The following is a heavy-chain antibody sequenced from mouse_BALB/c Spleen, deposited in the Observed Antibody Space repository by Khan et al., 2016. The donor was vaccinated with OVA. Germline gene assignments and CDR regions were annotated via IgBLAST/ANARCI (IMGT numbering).Heavy chain of an antibody. D-gene: IGHD2-2*01. CDR2: IDPFNGDT. J-gene: IGHJ3*01. Sequence: EVQLQQSGPELMKPGTSVKISCKASGYSFTSYYIHWVKQSHGKSLEWIGYIDPFNGDTTYNQKFKGKATLTVDKSSSTAYMHLSSLTSEASAVYYCARHGYVAWFAYWGQGTLVTVSA. CDR1: GYSFTSYY. V-gene: IGHV1S135*01. CDR3: ARHGYVAWFAY.